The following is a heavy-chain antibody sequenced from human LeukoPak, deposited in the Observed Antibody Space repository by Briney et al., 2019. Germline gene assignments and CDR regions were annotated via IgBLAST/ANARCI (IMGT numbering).Heavy chain of an antibody. J-gene: IGHJ4*02. V-gene: IGHV3-21*01. Sequence: GGSLRLSCAASGFTFSSYSMNWVRQAPGKGLEWVSSISSSSSYMYYADSVKGRFTISRDNAKNSLYLQMNSPRAEDTAVYYCARTMGISSGFRYFDYWGQGTLVTVSS. CDR1: GFTFSSYS. D-gene: IGHD6-19*01. CDR2: ISSSSSYM. CDR3: ARTMGISSGFRYFDY.